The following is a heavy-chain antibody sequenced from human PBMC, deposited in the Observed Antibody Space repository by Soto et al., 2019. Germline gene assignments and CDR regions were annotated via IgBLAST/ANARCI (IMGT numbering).Heavy chain of an antibody. CDR3: ARVSSSWYKDYFDY. J-gene: IGHJ4*02. CDR1: GGTFSNYA. CDR2: IIPIFGTT. D-gene: IGHD6-13*01. Sequence: QVQLVQSGAEVKKPGSSVKVSCKASGGTFSNYAISWVRQAPGQGLEWMGGIIPIFGTTNYAQRFQGRVTITADESTSTAYMELSSLRSEDTAVYYSARVSSSWYKDYFDYWGQGTLVTVSS. V-gene: IGHV1-69*12.